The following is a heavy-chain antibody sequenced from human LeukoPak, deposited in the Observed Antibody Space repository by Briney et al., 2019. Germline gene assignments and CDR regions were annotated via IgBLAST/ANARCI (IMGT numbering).Heavy chain of an antibody. J-gene: IGHJ4*02. Sequence: PAGSLRLSCAASGFTVSSNYMSWVRQPPGKGLEWVSVIYSGGSTYYADSVKVRFTISRDNSKNTLYLQMNSLRAEAPAVYYCARHKPYSSGWTVLAYWGQGTLVTVSS. CDR1: GFTVSSNY. CDR2: IYSGGST. D-gene: IGHD6-19*01. CDR3: ARHKPYSSGWTVLAY. V-gene: IGHV3-53*01.